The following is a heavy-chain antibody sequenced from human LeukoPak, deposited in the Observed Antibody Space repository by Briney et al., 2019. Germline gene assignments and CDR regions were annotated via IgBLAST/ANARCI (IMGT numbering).Heavy chain of an antibody. CDR1: GGSISSYY. J-gene: IGHJ6*03. V-gene: IGHV4-59*12. CDR2: IYYSGST. Sequence: PSETLSLTCTVSGGSISSYYWSWIRQPPGKGLEWIGYIYYSGSTNYNPSLKSRVTISVDTSKNQFSLKLSSVTAADTAVYYCARGGIRFLEWAYYYYYYMDVWGKGTTVTVSS. CDR3: ARGGIRFLEWAYYYYYYMDV. D-gene: IGHD3-3*01.